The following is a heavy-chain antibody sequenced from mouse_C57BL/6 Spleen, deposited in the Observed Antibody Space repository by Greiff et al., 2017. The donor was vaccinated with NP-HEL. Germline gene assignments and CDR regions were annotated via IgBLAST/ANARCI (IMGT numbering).Heavy chain of an antibody. D-gene: IGHD1-1*01. CDR1: GYTFTSYG. J-gene: IGHJ4*01. CDR2: IYPRSGNT. Sequence: VQLQQSGAELARPGASVKLSCKASGYTFTSYGISWVKQRTGQGLEWIGEIYPRSGNTYYNEKFKGKATLTANKSSSTAYMELSSLTSEDSAVYVWSIPITTVVAADAMDYWGQGTSVTVSS. V-gene: IGHV1-81*01. CDR3: SIPITTVVAADAMDY.